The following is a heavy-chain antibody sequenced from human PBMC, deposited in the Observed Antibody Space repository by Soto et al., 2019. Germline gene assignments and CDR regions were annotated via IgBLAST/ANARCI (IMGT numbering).Heavy chain of an antibody. CDR1: GFSLSTSGVG. J-gene: IGHJ6*02. V-gene: IGHV2-5*01. CDR2: IYWNDDK. CDR3: AHRRPYYGSGSQDYYYGMDV. Sequence: SGPTLVNATQTLTLTCTFCGFSLSTSGVGVGWIRQPPGKALEWLALIYWNDDKRYSPSLKSRLTITKDTSKNQVVLTMTNMDPVDTATYYCAHRRPYYGSGSQDYYYGMDVWGQGTTVTVSS. D-gene: IGHD3-10*01.